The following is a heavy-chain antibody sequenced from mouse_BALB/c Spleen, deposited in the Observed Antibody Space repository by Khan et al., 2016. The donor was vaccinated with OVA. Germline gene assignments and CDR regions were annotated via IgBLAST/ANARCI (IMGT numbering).Heavy chain of an antibody. V-gene: IGHV1-4*01. CDR1: GYTFTSYT. D-gene: IGHD2-14*01. CDR2: INPSSGYT. CDR3: ARDGAYYRNGDGFAY. J-gene: IGHJ3*01. Sequence: QVQLKESGAELVRPGASVKMSCKASGYTFTSYTIHWIKQRPGQGLEWIGYINPSSGYTNYNQKFKDKATLTTDKSSTTAYMQLSSLTSDDSAVYYCARDGAYYRNGDGFAYWGQGTLVTVSA.